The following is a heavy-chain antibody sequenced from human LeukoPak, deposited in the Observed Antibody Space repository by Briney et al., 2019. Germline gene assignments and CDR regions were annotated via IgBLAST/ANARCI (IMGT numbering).Heavy chain of an antibody. J-gene: IGHJ5*02. Sequence: SETLSLTCTVSGGSNYWSWIRQPPGKGLEWIAYIHYTGSPNCNPSLKSRVTISIDTSKNQFSLNLNSVTAADTAVYYCARHSNWNGGVDWFDPWGQGTQVTVSS. CDR1: GGSNY. V-gene: IGHV4-59*08. CDR3: ARHSNWNGGVDWFDP. CDR2: IHYTGSP. D-gene: IGHD1-20*01.